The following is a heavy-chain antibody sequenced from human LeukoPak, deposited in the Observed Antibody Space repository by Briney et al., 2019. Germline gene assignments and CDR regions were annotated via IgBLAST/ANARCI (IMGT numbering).Heavy chain of an antibody. V-gene: IGHV1-8*01. CDR3: ARATRIVGATLKRTYYMDV. J-gene: IGHJ6*03. Sequence: VASVKVSCKASGYTFTSYDINWVRQATGQGLEWMGWMNPNSGNTGYAQKFQGRVTMTRNTPISTAYMELSSLRSEDTAVYYCARATRIVGATLKRTYYMDVWGKGTTVTVSS. CDR1: GYTFTSYD. D-gene: IGHD1-26*01. CDR2: MNPNSGNT.